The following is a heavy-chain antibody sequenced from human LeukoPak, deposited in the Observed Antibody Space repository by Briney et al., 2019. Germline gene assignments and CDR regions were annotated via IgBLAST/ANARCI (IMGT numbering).Heavy chain of an antibody. J-gene: IGHJ4*02. CDR1: GYSISSGYY. CDR3: ARVSMWGTAYFDY. CDR2: IYHSGST. D-gene: IGHD5-18*01. Sequence: SETLSLTCTVSGYSISSGYYWGWIRQPPGKGLEWIGSIYHSGSTYYNPSLKSRVTISIDTSKNQFSLKLSSVTAADTAVYYCARVSMWGTAYFDYWGQGTLVTVSS. V-gene: IGHV4-38-2*02.